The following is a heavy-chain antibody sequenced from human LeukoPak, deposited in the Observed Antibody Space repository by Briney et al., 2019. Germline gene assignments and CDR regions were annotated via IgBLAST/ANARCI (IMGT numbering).Heavy chain of an antibody. V-gene: IGHV3-23*01. J-gene: IGHJ4*02. CDR1: GFTFSSYA. Sequence: TEGSLRLSCAASGFTFSSYAMSWVRQAPGKGLDWDSGISGSGGSTYYADSVKGRFTISRDNSKNTLYLQMNSLRAEDTAVYYCAKVDGSGSYLSRWGQGTLVTVSS. CDR2: ISGSGGST. CDR3: AKVDGSGSYLSR. D-gene: IGHD3-10*01.